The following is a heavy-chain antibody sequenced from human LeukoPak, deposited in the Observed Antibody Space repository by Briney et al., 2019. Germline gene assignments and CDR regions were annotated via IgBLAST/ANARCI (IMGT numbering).Heavy chain of an antibody. Sequence: GGSLRLSCAASGFTFSSYGMHWVRQAPGQGLEWVGRIRNRANSYTTEYDASVKGRFTISRDDSENSLYLQMNILKTEDTAVYYCARGREGNRDFDYWGQGTLVTVSS. D-gene: IGHD1-14*01. J-gene: IGHJ4*02. CDR3: ARGREGNRDFDY. CDR1: GFTFSSYG. CDR2: IRNRANSYTT. V-gene: IGHV3-72*01.